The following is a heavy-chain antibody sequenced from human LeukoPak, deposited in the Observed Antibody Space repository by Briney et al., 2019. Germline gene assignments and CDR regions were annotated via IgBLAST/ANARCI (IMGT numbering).Heavy chain of an antibody. V-gene: IGHV3-21*01. CDR1: GFTFSSYS. J-gene: IGHJ4*02. Sequence: KPGGSLRLSCAASGFTFSSYSMNWVRQAPGKGLEWVSSISSSSSYIYYADSVKGRFTISRDNAKNSLYLQMNSLRAEDTAVYYCARVRIWSGCDDYWGQGTLVTVSS. CDR2: ISSSSSYI. CDR3: ARVRIWSGCDDY. D-gene: IGHD3-3*01.